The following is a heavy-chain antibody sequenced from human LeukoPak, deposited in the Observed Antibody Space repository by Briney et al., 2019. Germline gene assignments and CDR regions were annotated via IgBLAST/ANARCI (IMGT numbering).Heavy chain of an antibody. Sequence: SGGSLRLSCAASGFTFSDYYMSWIRQAPGKGLEWVSYISSSSSYTNYADSVKGRFTISRDNAKNSLYLQMNSLRAEDTAAYYCAREGYGDYVYAFDIWGQGTMVTVSS. CDR3: AREGYGDYVYAFDI. D-gene: IGHD4-17*01. CDR2: ISSSSSYT. CDR1: GFTFSDYY. V-gene: IGHV3-11*05. J-gene: IGHJ3*02.